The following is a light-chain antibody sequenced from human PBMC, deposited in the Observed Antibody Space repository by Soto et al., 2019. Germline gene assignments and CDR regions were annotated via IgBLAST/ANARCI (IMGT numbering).Light chain of an antibody. Sequence: QSVLTKPASVSGSPGQSITISCTGTSSDVGRYNLVSWYQQHPGKAPKLMIYEGSKRPSGVSNRFSGSKSGNTSSLTISGLQAEDEADYYCCSYAGSSTFVFGGGTKLTVL. V-gene: IGLV2-23*03. CDR3: CSYAGSSTFV. CDR1: SSDVGRYNL. CDR2: EGS. J-gene: IGLJ3*02.